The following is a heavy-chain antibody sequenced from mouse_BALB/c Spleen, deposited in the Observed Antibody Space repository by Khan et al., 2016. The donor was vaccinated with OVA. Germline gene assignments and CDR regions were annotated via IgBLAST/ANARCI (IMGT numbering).Heavy chain of an antibody. J-gene: IGHJ3*01. CDR2: ISSGGST. Sequence: VQLKESEGGLVKPGGSLKLSCAASGFTFSNYAMSWVRQTPEKRLEWVASISSGGSTYYPDSVKGRFTISRDNARDILYLQMSSLRSEDTAIYYCARDYWFAYWGQGTLVTVSA. V-gene: IGHV5-6-5*01. CDR3: ARDYWFAY. CDR1: GFTFSNYA.